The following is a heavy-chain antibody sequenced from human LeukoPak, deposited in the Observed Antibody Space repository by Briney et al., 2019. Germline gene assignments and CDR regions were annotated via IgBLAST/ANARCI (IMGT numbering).Heavy chain of an antibody. CDR3: ARDLKRGYSSGRYSWSTGSSNDY. V-gene: IGHV1-2*02. J-gene: IGHJ4*02. CDR1: GYTFTGYY. Sequence: ASVKVSCKASGYTFTGYYMRWVRQAPGQGLEWMGWINPNSGGTNYAQKFQGRVTMTRDTSISTAYMELSGLRSDDTAVYYCARDLKRGYSSGRYSWSTGSSNDYWGQGTLVTVSS. D-gene: IGHD6-19*01. CDR2: INPNSGGT.